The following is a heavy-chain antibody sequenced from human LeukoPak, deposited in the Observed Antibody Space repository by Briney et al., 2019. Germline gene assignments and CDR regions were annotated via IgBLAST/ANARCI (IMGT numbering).Heavy chain of an antibody. J-gene: IGHJ5*02. CDR3: ARGRVLTRITRRNWFDP. D-gene: IGHD3-10*01. CDR1: GGSISSSSYY. Sequence: PSETLSLTCTVSGGSISSSSYYWGWIRQPPGKGLEWIGEINHSGSTNYNPSLKSRVTISVDTSKNQFSLKLSSVTAADTAVYYCARGRVLTRITRRNWFDPWGQGTLVTVS. CDR2: INHSGST. V-gene: IGHV4-39*07.